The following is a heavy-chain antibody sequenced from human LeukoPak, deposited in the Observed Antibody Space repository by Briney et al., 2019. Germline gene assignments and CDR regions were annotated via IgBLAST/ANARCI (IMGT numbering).Heavy chain of an antibody. D-gene: IGHD5-24*01. CDR2: INPNSGGT. CDR1: GYTFTGYY. J-gene: IGHJ3*02. V-gene: IGHV1-2*02. CDR3: ARMAQDDAFDI. Sequence: ASVTVSCKASGYTFTGYYMHWVRQAPGQGLEGMGWINPNSGGTNYAQKFQGRVTMTRDTSISTAYMELSRLRSDDTAVYYCARMAQDDAFDIWGQGTMVTVSS.